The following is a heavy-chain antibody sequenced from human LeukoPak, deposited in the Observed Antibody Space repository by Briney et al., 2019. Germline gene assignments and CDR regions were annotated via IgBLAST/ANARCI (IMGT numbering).Heavy chain of an antibody. J-gene: IGHJ4*02. Sequence: SGPTLVNPTQTLTLTCTFSGFSLSTSGVGVGWIRQPPGKALEWLALIYWNDDKRYSPSLKSRLTITKDTSKNQVVLTMTNMDPVDTATYYCAHAYYYDSSGYFCLGYWGQGTLVTVSS. D-gene: IGHD3-22*01. CDR2: IYWNDDK. V-gene: IGHV2-5*01. CDR1: GFSLSTSGVG. CDR3: AHAYYYDSSGYFCLGY.